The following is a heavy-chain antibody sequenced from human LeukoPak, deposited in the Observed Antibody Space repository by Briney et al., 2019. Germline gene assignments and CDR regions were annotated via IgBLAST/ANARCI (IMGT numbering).Heavy chain of an antibody. CDR2: INSGGSST. CDR3: ARVGRIAAAGGHFDY. V-gene: IGHV3-74*01. CDR1: GFTFSSYW. D-gene: IGHD6-13*01. J-gene: IGHJ4*02. Sequence: GGSLRLSCAASGFTFSSYWMHWVRQAPGKGLVWVSRINSGGSSTGYADSVKGRFTISRDNAKNTLYLQMNSLRAEDTAVYYCARVGRIAAAGGHFDYWGQGTLVTVSS.